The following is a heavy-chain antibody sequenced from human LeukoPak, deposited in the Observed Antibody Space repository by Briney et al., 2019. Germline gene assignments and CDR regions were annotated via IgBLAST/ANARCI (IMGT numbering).Heavy chain of an antibody. CDR2: IYYSGST. V-gene: IGHV4-30-4*07. D-gene: IGHD2-2*01. Sequence: SETLSLTCAVSGGSISSGDYSWSWIRQPPGKGLEWIGNIYYSGSTYYNPSLKSRVAISVDTSKNQFSLKLSSVTAADTAVYYCARDAPGVPAAKYADYYYYMDVWGKGTTVTVSS. CDR1: GGSISSGDYS. CDR3: ARDAPGVPAAKYADYYYYMDV. J-gene: IGHJ6*03.